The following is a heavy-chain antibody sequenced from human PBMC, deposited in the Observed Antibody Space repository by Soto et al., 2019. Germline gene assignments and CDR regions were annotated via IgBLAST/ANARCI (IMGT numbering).Heavy chain of an antibody. J-gene: IGHJ5*02. CDR2: IYHSGST. Sequence: LSLASPFSGGSISSGVYYWIWIRQAPGKGLEWIGYIYHSGSTYYSPSLKSQSTISADTSKNQFSLKLSSVTAADTAVYYCARAMNLASSYNWFDPWGQGTLVTVSS. V-gene: IGHV4-30-4*01. D-gene: IGHD2-21*01. CDR1: GGSISSGVYY. CDR3: ARAMNLASSYNWFDP.